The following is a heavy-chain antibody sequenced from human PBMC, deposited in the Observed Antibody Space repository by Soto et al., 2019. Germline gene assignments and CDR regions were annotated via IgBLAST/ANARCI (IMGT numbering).Heavy chain of an antibody. CDR2: IYYSGST. D-gene: IGHD3-3*01. V-gene: IGHV4-39*02. J-gene: IGHJ5*02. CDR1: GGSISSYY. Sequence: SETLSLTCTVSGGSISSYYWGWIRQPPGKGLEWIGSIYYSGSTYYNPSLKSRVAISVDTSKNQFSLKLSSVTAADTAVYYCARDGFWSGYSDWFDPWGQGTLVTVSS. CDR3: ARDGFWSGYSDWFDP.